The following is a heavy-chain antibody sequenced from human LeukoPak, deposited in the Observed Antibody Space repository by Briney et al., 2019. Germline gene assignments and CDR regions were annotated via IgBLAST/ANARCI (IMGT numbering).Heavy chain of an antibody. V-gene: IGHV4-39*07. CDR3: ARGGVLLWFGELPYFDY. CDR1: GGSISSSSYY. CDR2: IYYSGSA. J-gene: IGHJ4*02. Sequence: SETLSLTCTVSGGSISSSSYYWGWIRQPPGKGLEWIGSIYYSGSAYYNPSLKSRVTISVDTSKNQFSLKLSSVTAADTAVYYCARGGVLLWFGELPYFDYWGQGTLVTVSS. D-gene: IGHD3-10*01.